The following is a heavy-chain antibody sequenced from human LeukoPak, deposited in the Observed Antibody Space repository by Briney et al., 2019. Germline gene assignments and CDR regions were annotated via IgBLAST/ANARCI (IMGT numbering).Heavy chain of an antibody. V-gene: IGHV3-23*01. CDR2: ISDSGGYT. D-gene: IGHD5-24*01. J-gene: IGHJ4*02. CDR3: AKSGYNRFDY. Sequence: GGSLRLSCAASGLTFRTYAMSWVRQAPGKGLEWVSSISDSGGYTFYADSVKGRFTISRDNSKNTLYLQMNSLRADDTAVYFCAKSGYNRFDYWGQGTLVTVSS. CDR1: GLTFRTYA.